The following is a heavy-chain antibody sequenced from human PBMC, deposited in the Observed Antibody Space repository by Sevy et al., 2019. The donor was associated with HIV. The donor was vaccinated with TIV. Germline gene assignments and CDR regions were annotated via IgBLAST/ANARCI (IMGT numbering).Heavy chain of an antibody. CDR2: IKSKTEAATR. CDR1: GFTFTNAW. V-gene: IGHV3-15*01. J-gene: IGHJ4*02. D-gene: IGHD1-26*01. CDR3: TAGVGASDFDY. Sequence: GGSLRLSCAASGFTFTNAWMSWVRQAPGKGLKWVGRIKSKTEAATRDFAAPVKGRFAISRDDSKNTLYLQMDSLKTEDTGVYYCTAGVGASDFDYWGQRILVTVSS.